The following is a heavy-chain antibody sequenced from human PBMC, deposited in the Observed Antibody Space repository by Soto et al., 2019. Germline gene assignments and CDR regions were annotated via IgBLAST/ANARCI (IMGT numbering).Heavy chain of an antibody. CDR1: GFTFSSYG. CDR3: ASEYCSGGRCYCYGRDV. J-gene: IGHJ6*02. Sequence: QVQLVESGGGVVQPGRSLRLSCAASGFTFSSYGMHWVRQAPGKGREWVAVIWYDGSNKYYADSVKGRFTISKDNSKNTLYLQMNSLRAEDTAVDYCASEYCSGGRCYCYGRDVWGQGTTVTVSS. CDR2: IWYDGSNK. D-gene: IGHD2-15*01. V-gene: IGHV3-33*01.